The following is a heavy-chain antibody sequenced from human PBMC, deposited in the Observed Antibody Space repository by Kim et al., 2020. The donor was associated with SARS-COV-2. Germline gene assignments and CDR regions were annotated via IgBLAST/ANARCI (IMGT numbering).Heavy chain of an antibody. J-gene: IGHJ4*02. D-gene: IGHD6-19*01. Sequence: GGSLRLSCSASGFTFSTYAMGWVRQAPGKGLEWVSSITPSGDYTYYADSVKGRFTISRDNSKSTLYLHMNSLTAEDTALYYCATKVAGFDDWGQGTLVTVSS. V-gene: IGHV3-23*01. CDR1: GFTFSTYA. CDR3: ATKVAGFDD. CDR2: ITPSGDYT.